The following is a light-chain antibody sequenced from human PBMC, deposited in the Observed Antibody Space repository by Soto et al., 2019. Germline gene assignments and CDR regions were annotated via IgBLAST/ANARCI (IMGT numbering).Light chain of an antibody. J-gene: IGLJ7*01. CDR3: CSYAGGSTLV. CDR2: EGS. CDR1: SSDVGSYNL. V-gene: IGLV2-23*01. Sequence: QSVLTQPASVSGSPGQAITISCTGTSSDVGSYNLVSWYQHHPGKAPKLMLYEGSRRPSGVSNRVSGSKSGNTASLTISGLQAEDEADYYCCSYAGGSTLVFGGGTQLTVL.